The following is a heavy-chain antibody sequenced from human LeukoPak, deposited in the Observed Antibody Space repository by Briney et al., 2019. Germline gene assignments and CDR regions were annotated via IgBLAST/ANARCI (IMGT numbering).Heavy chain of an antibody. J-gene: IGHJ4*02. CDR3: ARDYDSSGYYYVVWYYFDY. CDR2: ISSSGSTI. D-gene: IGHD3-22*01. Sequence: GGSLRLSCAASGFTFSDYYMSWIRQAPGKGLEWVSYISSSGSTIYYADSVKGRFTISRDNAKNSLYLQMNSLRAEDTAVYYCARDYDSSGYYYVVWYYFDYWGQGTLVTVSS. CDR1: GFTFSDYY. V-gene: IGHV3-11*04.